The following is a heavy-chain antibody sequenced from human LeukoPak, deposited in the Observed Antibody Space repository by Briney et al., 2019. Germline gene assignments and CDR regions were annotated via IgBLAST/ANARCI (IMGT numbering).Heavy chain of an antibody. CDR2: IISILGIA. D-gene: IGHD6-25*01. J-gene: IGHJ5*02. CDR1: GGTLSSYT. V-gene: IGHV1-69*02. Sequence: SVKVSCEASGGTLSSYTISWVRHAPGQGLEWRGGIISILGIAKRAQKFQRRVTFTADKSTSTPHIELRRLSSEDTAVFLCESESSIAAGRRRWFDPWGQGTLVTVSS. CDR3: ESESSIAAGRRRWFDP.